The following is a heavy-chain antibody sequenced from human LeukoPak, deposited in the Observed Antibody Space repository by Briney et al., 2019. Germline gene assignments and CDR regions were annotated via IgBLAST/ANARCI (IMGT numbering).Heavy chain of an antibody. D-gene: IGHD2-2*01. V-gene: IGHV3-21*01. CDR3: ARDPPLGSCSTISCPHLDY. Sequence: GGSLRLSCAASGFTFSRYSMNWVRQAPGKGLEWVSSISSSSSFIYYADSVKGRFTISRDNAKNSLYLKMNSLRAGDTAVYYCARDPPLGSCSTISCPHLDYWGQGPLVTVSS. CDR1: GFTFSRYS. J-gene: IGHJ4*02. CDR2: ISSSSSFI.